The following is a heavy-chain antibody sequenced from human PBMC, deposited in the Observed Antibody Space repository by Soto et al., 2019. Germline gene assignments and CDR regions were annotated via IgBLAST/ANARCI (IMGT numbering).Heavy chain of an antibody. CDR2: INGDGSDT. J-gene: IGHJ3*02. CDR1: DFAFSGYW. V-gene: IGHV3-74*01. Sequence: GGSLRLSCAASDFAFSGYWMHWVRQAPGKGLVWVSRINGDGSDTTYADSVKGRFTVSRDNAKKTLYLQMDGLITDDTAIYYCARSRNAFDIWGQGTMVTVSS. D-gene: IGHD6-6*01. CDR3: ARSRNAFDI.